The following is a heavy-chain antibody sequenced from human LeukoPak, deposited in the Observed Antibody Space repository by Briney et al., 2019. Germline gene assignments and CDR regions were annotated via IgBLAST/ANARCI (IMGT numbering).Heavy chain of an antibody. D-gene: IGHD2-15*01. V-gene: IGHV5-51*01. CDR1: GYSFTSYW. Sequence: GESLKISCKGSGYSFTSYWIGWVRQMPGKGLEWMGIIYPGDSDTRYSPSFQGQVTISADKSISTAYLQWSSLKASDTAMYYCARQERYCSGGSCAGDYYYYGMDVWGQGTTVTVSS. J-gene: IGHJ6*02. CDR2: IYPGDSDT. CDR3: ARQERYCSGGSCAGDYYYYGMDV.